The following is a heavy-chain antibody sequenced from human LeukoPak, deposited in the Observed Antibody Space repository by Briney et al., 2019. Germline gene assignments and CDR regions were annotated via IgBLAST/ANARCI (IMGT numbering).Heavy chain of an antibody. D-gene: IGHD1-26*01. CDR3: ARLGFSNSGSYLAPSDY. Sequence: PSETLSPTCTVSGGSISGYYWSWIRQPPGKGLEWIGYIYYSGGTNYNPSLKSRVTISVDTSKNQFSLKLSSVTAADTAVYYCARLGFSNSGSYLAPSDYWGQGTLVTVSS. V-gene: IGHV4-59*08. J-gene: IGHJ4*02. CDR2: IYYSGGT. CDR1: GGSISGYY.